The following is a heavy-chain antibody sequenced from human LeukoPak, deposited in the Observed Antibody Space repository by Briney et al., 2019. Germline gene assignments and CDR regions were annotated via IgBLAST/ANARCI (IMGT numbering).Heavy chain of an antibody. J-gene: IGHJ5*02. V-gene: IGHV3-21*04. CDR3: ARDLKATMIVVPSGWFDP. D-gene: IGHD3-22*01. CDR1: GFTFSSYS. Sequence: GGSLRLSCAASGFTFSSYSMNWVRQAPGKGLEWVSSISSSSSYIYYADSVKGRFTISRDNAKNSLYLQMNSLRAEDTAVYYCARDLKATMIVVPSGWFDPWGQGTLVTVSS. CDR2: ISSSSSYI.